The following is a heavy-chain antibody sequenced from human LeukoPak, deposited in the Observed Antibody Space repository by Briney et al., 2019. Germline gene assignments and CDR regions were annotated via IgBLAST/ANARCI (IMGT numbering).Heavy chain of an antibody. Sequence: PGGSLRLSCTASGFTFGDYAMSWFRQAPGKGLEWVGFIRSKAYGGTTEYAASVKGRFTISRDDSKSIASLQMNSLKTEDTAVYYCTRVSYDSSGYVDYGGQGTLVTVSS. CDR1: GFTFGDYA. V-gene: IGHV3-49*03. CDR3: TRVSYDSSGYVDY. J-gene: IGHJ4*02. D-gene: IGHD3-22*01. CDR2: IRSKAYGGTT.